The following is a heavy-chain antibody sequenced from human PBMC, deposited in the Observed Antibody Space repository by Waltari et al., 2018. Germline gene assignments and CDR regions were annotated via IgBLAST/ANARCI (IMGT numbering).Heavy chain of an antibody. CDR1: GLTFTIHD. J-gene: IGHJ5*02. CDR2: MNPSSGNT. CDR3: AREVAVAGGWFDH. Sequence: QALLVQFGAEAMNPGALVKDSFKATGLTFTIHDINVMVLATGQGLEWMGWMNPSSGNTGYEQKLQGRVTITRNTSISTAYMGLGSKRSEDTAVYYSAREVAVAGGWFDHWGQGTLVTVSS. V-gene: IGHV1-8*03. D-gene: IGHD6-19*01.